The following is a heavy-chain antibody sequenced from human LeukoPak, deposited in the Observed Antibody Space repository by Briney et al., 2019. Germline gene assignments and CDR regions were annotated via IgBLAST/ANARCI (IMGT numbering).Heavy chain of an antibody. CDR2: VYYSGSI. D-gene: IGHD3-16*01. CDR1: GGSITAGNHH. J-gene: IGHJ5*01. V-gene: IGHV4-39*01. Sequence: AVTLSLTCTVSGGSITAGNHHWGWIRQPPGKGLEWIGSVYYSGSIFCDTSHKSRVTISGDPSKNQFSLSLSSVTAADTAVYYCARLNPGYVTAPHDSWGQGMLVTVSS. CDR3: ARLNPGYVTAPHDS.